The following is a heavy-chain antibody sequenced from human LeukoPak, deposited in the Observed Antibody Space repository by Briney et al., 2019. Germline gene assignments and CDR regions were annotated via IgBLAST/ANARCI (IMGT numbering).Heavy chain of an antibody. CDR1: GFTFDDYG. CDR2: IKQDGSEK. V-gene: IGHV3-7*01. J-gene: IGHJ3*02. D-gene: IGHD6-6*01. Sequence: GGSLRLSCAASGFTFDDYGMSWVRQAPGKGLEWVANIKQDGSEKYYVDSVKGRFTISRDNAKNSLYLQMNSLRAEDTAVYYCARAVKDVVAARAFDIWGQGTMVTVSS. CDR3: ARAVKDVVAARAFDI.